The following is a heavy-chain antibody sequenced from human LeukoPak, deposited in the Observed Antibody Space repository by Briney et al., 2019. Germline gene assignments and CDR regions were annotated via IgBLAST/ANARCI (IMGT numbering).Heavy chain of an antibody. Sequence: GSLRLSCAASGFTFSSYAMSWVRQAPGKGLEWVSAISGSGGSTYYADSVKGRFTISRDNSKNPLYLQMNSLRAEDTAVYYCAKEMDGIGGPDYFDYWGQGTLVTVSS. V-gene: IGHV3-23*01. J-gene: IGHJ4*02. CDR2: ISGSGGST. CDR1: GFTFSSYA. CDR3: AKEMDGIGGPDYFDY. D-gene: IGHD3-10*01.